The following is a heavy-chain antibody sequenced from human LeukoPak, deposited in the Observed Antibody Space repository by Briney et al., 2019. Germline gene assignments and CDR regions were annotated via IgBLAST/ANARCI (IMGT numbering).Heavy chain of an antibody. Sequence: GGSLRLSCAASGFAVSSNYMSWVRQAPGKGLEWVSVIYSSGSTYYADSVKGRFTISRDNSKNTLHLQMNTLRAEDTAVYYCASRIATAGSVDYWGQGTLVTVSS. CDR1: GFAVSSNY. CDR3: ASRIATAGSVDY. J-gene: IGHJ4*02. D-gene: IGHD6-13*01. CDR2: IYSSGST. V-gene: IGHV3-53*01.